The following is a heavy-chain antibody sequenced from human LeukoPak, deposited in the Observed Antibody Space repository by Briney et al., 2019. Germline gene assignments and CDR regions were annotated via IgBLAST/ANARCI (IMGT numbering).Heavy chain of an antibody. J-gene: IGHJ6*03. D-gene: IGHD4-17*01. CDR1: GGTFSSYA. Sequence: SVKVSCKASGGTFSSYAMSWVRQAPGQGLEWMGWIIPIFGTANYAQKFQGRVTITTDESTSTAYMELSSLRSEDTAVYYCARSYGDYDNYYYYMDVWGKGNTVTVSS. CDR3: ARSYGDYDNYYYYMDV. V-gene: IGHV1-69*05. CDR2: IIPIFGTA.